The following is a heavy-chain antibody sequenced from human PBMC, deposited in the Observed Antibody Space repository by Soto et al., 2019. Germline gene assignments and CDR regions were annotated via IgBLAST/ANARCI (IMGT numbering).Heavy chain of an antibody. V-gene: IGHV1-69*13. D-gene: IGHD3-10*01. Sequence: SVKVSCKASGGTFSSYAISWVRQAPGQGLEWMGGIIPIFGTANYAQKFQGRVTITADESTSTAYMELSSLRSEDTAVYYCARFNGRTMVRGVPPLGDAFDIWGQGTMVTVSS. CDR1: GGTFSSYA. J-gene: IGHJ3*02. CDR2: IIPIFGTA. CDR3: ARFNGRTMVRGVPPLGDAFDI.